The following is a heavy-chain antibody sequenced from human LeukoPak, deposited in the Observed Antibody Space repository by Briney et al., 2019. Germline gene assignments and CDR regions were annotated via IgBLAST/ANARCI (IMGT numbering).Heavy chain of an antibody. CDR3: ARLGTGIAGGAHFLDDY. V-gene: IGHV4-59*08. J-gene: IGHJ4*02. CDR1: GFTFSDYY. D-gene: IGHD1-20*01. Sequence: AGGSLRLSCAASGFTFSDYYWSWIRQPPEKGLEWIGYIHYSGSTNYNPSLKSRVTISVDTSKKRFSLKLSSVTAADSAVYYCARLGTGIAGGAHFLDDYWGQGTLVTVSS. CDR2: IHYSGST.